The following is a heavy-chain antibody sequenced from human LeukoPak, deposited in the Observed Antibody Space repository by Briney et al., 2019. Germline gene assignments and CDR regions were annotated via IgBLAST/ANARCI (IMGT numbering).Heavy chain of an antibody. D-gene: IGHD3-9*01. CDR3: ARSRYFDWLIFDY. J-gene: IGHJ4*02. CDR1: GFTFSSYS. V-gene: IGHV3-21*01. CDR2: ISSSSSYI. Sequence: PGGSLRLSCAASGFTFSSYSMNWVRLAPGKGLEWVSSISSSSSYIYYADSVKGRFTISRDNAKNSLYLQMNSLRAEDTAVYYCARSRYFDWLIFDYWGQGTLVTVSS.